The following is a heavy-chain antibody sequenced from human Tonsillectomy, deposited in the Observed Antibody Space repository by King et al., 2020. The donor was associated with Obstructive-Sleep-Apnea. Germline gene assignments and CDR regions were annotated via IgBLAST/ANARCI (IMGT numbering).Heavy chain of an antibody. CDR2: IYHSGST. Sequence: QLQESGPGLVKPSETLSLTCTVSGGSISSSSYYWGWIRQPPGKGLEWIGSIYHSGSTYYNPSLKSRVTISVDTSTNQFYLKLNSVTAADTAVYYCARDEQLIPYWYFDLWGRGTLVTVSS. V-gene: IGHV4-39*07. CDR3: ARDEQLIPYWYFDL. D-gene: IGHD6-13*01. J-gene: IGHJ2*01. CDR1: GGSISSSSYY.